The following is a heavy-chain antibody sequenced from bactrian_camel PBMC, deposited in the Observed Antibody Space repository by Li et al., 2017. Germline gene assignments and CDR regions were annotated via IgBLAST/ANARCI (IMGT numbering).Heavy chain of an antibody. CDR3: AVYFSRRHCPLTASFNY. Sequence: HVQLVESGGGSVQTGGSLRLSCTFHEDTYSTYCMGWFRQAPGKQREGVAAIDGDGETFYGEAFKGRYTISRDNAKSTVHLEMNNLQPEGGGTYYCAVYFSRRHCPLTASFNYWGKGTQVTVSS. D-gene: IGHD2*01. J-gene: IGHJ4*01. CDR2: IDGDGET. CDR1: EDTYSTYC. V-gene: IGHV3S9*01.